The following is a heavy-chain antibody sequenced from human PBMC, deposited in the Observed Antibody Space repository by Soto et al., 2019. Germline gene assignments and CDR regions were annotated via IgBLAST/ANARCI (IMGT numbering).Heavy chain of an antibody. D-gene: IGHD2-2*01. Sequence: ASVNVSFKASGYTFTGYAIHWVRQAPGQRLEWMGWINGGNGDTKYSQKFQGRVTISRDTSASTAYMELTSLGSEDTAVYHCARGYCSSTSCQYYFDFGGQGTLVTVSS. V-gene: IGHV1-3*01. CDR1: GYTFTGYA. CDR3: ARGYCSSTSCQYYFDF. J-gene: IGHJ4*02. CDR2: INGGNGDT.